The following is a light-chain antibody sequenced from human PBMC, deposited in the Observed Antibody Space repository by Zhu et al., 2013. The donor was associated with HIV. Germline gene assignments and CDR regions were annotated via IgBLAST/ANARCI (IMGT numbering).Light chain of an antibody. V-gene: IGKV1-5*03. CDR1: QTISTW. Sequence: DIQMTQSPSTLSASVGDRVTLTCRTSQTISTWLAWYQQKPGEAPKLLISKASNLESGVPSRFSASGSGTEFTLTITGLQPDDFATYYCQQYSDYSVTFGGGTKVEMK. J-gene: IGKJ4*01. CDR2: KAS. CDR3: QQYSDYSVT.